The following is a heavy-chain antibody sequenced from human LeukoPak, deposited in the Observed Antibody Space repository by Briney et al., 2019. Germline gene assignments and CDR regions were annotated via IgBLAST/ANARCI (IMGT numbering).Heavy chain of an antibody. D-gene: IGHD1-1*01. V-gene: IGHV3-23*01. J-gene: IGHJ6*02. CDR1: GFSFSNYA. CDR3: AKEWRWGDTEVHYYGLNV. CDR2: ITGTHGRT. Sequence: PGGSLRLSCVASGFSFSNYAMNWVRQAPGKGLEWVAIITGTHGRTYYADSVKGRFTISRDNSKNTLSLQMNSLRAEDTAVYYCAKEWRWGDTEVHYYGLNVWGQGTTVTVSS.